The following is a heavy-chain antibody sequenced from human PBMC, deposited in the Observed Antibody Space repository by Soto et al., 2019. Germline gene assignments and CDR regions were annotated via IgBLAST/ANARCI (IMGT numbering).Heavy chain of an antibody. CDR3: ARLYGSGSYYNYSFDY. Sequence: PSETLSLTCTVSGGSISSYYWSWIRQPPGKGLEWIGYIYYSGSTNYNPSLKSRVTISVDTSKNQFSLKLSSVTAADTAVYYCARLYGSGSYYNYSFDYWGQGTLVTVS. V-gene: IGHV4-59*01. D-gene: IGHD3-10*01. CDR2: IYYSGST. J-gene: IGHJ4*02. CDR1: GGSISSYY.